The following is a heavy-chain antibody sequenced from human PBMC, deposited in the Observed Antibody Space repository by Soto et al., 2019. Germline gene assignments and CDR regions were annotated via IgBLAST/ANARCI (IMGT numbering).Heavy chain of an antibody. CDR1: GYTFTSYG. J-gene: IGHJ6*02. CDR2: ISAYNGNT. CDR3: ARPSSGSGCYYYYYGMDV. Sequence: QVQLVQSGAEVKKPGASVKVSCKASGYTFTSYGISWVRQAPGQGLEWMGWISAYNGNTNYAQKLQGRVTMTTDTSTSTAYMELRSLRSDDTAVYYCARPSSGSGCYYYYYGMDVWGQGTTVTVSS. V-gene: IGHV1-18*01. D-gene: IGHD6-19*01.